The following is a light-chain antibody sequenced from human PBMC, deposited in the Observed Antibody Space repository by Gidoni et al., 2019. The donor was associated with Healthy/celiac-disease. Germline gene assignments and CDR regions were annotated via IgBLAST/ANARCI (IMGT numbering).Light chain of an antibody. CDR3: QQRSNWPPLFT. Sequence: EIVLTQSPATLSLSPGERATLSCRASQSVSSYLAWYQQKPGQAPRRLIYDASNRATGIPARFSGSGSGTDFTLTISSLEPEDFAVYYCQQRSNWPPLFTFXPXTKVDIK. V-gene: IGKV3-11*01. J-gene: IGKJ3*01. CDR1: QSVSSY. CDR2: DAS.